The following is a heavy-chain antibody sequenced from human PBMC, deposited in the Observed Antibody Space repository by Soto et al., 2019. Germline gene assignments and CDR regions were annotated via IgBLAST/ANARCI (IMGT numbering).Heavy chain of an antibody. CDR3: AREGITGTTSGSAYYVMDV. D-gene: IGHD1-7*01. V-gene: IGHV4-31*03. J-gene: IGHJ6*02. CDR2: IYYSGST. CDR1: GVTISSGGYY. Sequence: SETLLLTCTVSGVTISSGGYYWSWIRQHPGKGLEWIGYIYYSGSTYYNPSLKSRVTISVNTSKNQFSLKLSSVTAADTAVYYCAREGITGTTSGSAYYVMDVWGQGNTVTVPS.